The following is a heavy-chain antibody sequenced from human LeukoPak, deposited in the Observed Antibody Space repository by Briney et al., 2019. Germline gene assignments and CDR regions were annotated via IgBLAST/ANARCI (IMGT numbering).Heavy chain of an antibody. CDR3: ARDLLSSGWYLRGWFDP. D-gene: IGHD6-19*01. Sequence: PSETLSLTCAVYGGSFSGYYWSWIRQPPGKGLEWIGEINHSGSTNYNPSLKSRVTISVDTSKNQFSLKLSSVTAADTAVYYCARDLLSSGWYLRGWFDPWGQGTLVTVSS. J-gene: IGHJ5*02. V-gene: IGHV4-34*01. CDR2: INHSGST. CDR1: GGSFSGYY.